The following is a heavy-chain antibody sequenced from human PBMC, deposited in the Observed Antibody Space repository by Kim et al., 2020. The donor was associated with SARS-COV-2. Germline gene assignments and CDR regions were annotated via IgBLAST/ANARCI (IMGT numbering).Heavy chain of an antibody. V-gene: IGHV4-34*01. Sequence: SETLSLTCAVYGGSFSGYYWSWIRQPPGKGLEWIGEINHSGSTNYNPSLKSRVTISVDTSKNQFSLKLSSVTAADTAVYYCARARARVAVYSSGWSTGFGGFDYWGQGTLVTVSS. CDR2: INHSGST. CDR1: GGSFSGYY. D-gene: IGHD6-19*01. J-gene: IGHJ4*02. CDR3: ARARARVAVYSSGWSTGFGGFDY.